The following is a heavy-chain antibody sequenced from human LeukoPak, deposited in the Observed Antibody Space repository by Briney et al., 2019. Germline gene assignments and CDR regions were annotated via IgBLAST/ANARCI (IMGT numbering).Heavy chain of an antibody. CDR3: ARSAGSSSWYFDY. CDR1: GFTFSFYS. V-gene: IGHV3-21*01. Sequence: PGGSLRLSCKGSGFTFSFYSMNWVRQAPGKGLEWVSSISRNTIDTYYGDSVKGRFTISRDNAKNSLYLQMNSLRAEDTAVYYCARSAGSSSWYFDYWGQGTLVTVSS. D-gene: IGHD6-13*01. J-gene: IGHJ4*02. CDR2: ISRNTIDT.